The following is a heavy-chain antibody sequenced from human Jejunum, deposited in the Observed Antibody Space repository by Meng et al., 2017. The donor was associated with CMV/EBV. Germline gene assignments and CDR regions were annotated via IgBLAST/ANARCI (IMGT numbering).Heavy chain of an antibody. Sequence: QRQLQESGARMVQPSETLSLTCIVSGDSITRNNYNWGWIRQPPGKRLEWIGGVYYAGQTYSNPSLKSRLTISLDKSKNQFSLKLTSATAADTAIYYCARIARYNWNYLRDYWGQGTLVTVSS. V-gene: IGHV4-39*07. CDR1: GDSITRNNYN. CDR3: ARIARYNWNYLRDY. CDR2: VYYAGQT. J-gene: IGHJ4*02. D-gene: IGHD1-7*01.